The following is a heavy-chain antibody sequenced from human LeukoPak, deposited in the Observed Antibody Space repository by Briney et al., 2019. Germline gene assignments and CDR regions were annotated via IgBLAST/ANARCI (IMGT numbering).Heavy chain of an antibody. CDR3: ARAFIVATYYYYGMDV. D-gene: IGHD5-12*01. J-gene: IGHJ6*02. CDR1: GYTFTSYD. Sequence: GASVKVSCKASGYTFTSYDINWVRQATGQGLEWMGWMNPNSGNTDYAQKFQGRVTMTRDTSISTAYMELSRLRSDDTAVYCCARAFIVATYYYYGMDVWGQGTTVTVSS. CDR2: MNPNSGNT. V-gene: IGHV1-8*01.